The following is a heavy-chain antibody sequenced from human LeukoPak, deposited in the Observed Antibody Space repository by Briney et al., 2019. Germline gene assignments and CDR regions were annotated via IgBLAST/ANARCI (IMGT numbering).Heavy chain of an antibody. CDR2: ISYDGSNK. CDR1: GFTFSSYA. V-gene: IGHV3-30*04. D-gene: IGHD4-17*01. CDR3: ARDHDYGDYEPIFHY. Sequence: GRSLRLSCAASGFTFSSYAMHWVRQAPGKGLEWVAVISYDGSNKYYADSVKGRFTISRDNSKNTLYLQMNSLRAEDTAVCYCARDHDYGDYEPIFHYWGQGTLVTVSS. J-gene: IGHJ4*02.